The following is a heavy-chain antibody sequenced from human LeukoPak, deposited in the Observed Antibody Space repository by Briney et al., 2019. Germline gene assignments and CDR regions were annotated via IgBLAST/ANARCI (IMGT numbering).Heavy chain of an antibody. Sequence: GASVKVSCKASGYTFTSYYMHWVRQAPGQGLEWMGIINPSGGSTSYAQKFQGRVTMTRDMSTSTVYMELSSLRSEDTAVYYCARDTQYCSSTSCADFNWFDPWGQGTLVTVSS. D-gene: IGHD2-2*01. CDR1: GYTFTSYY. V-gene: IGHV1-46*01. CDR2: INPSGGST. J-gene: IGHJ5*02. CDR3: ARDTQYCSSTSCADFNWFDP.